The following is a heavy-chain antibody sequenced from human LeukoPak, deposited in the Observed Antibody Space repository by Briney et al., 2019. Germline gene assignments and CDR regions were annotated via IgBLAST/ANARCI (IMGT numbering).Heavy chain of an antibody. D-gene: IGHD3-22*01. J-gene: IGHJ1*01. CDR3: ARVGPDYYDSSGSNDIEYFQH. CDR2: ISYDGSNK. CDR1: GFTFSSYG. Sequence: GGSLRLSCAASGFTFSSYGMHWVRQAPGKGLEWVAVISYDGSNKYYADSVKGRFTISRDNSKNTLYLQMNSLRAEDTAVYYCARVGPDYYDSSGSNDIEYFQHWGQGTLVTVSS. V-gene: IGHV3-30*03.